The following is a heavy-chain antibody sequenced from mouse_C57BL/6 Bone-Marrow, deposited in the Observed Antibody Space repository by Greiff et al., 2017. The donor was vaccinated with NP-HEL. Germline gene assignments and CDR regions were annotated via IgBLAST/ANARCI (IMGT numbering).Heavy chain of an antibody. J-gene: IGHJ4*01. D-gene: IGHD2-5*01. CDR3: ARGHYSNYDYAMDY. Sequence: VQLVESGPELVKPGASVKISCKASGYAFSSSWMNWVKQRPGKGLEWIGRIYPGDGDTNYNGKFKGKATLTADKSSSTAYMQLSSLTSEDSAVYFCARGHYSNYDYAMDYWGQGTSVTVSS. V-gene: IGHV1-82*01. CDR1: GYAFSSSW. CDR2: IYPGDGDT.